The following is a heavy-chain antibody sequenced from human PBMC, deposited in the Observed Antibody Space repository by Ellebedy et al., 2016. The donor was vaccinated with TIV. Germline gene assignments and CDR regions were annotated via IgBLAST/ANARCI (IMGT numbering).Heavy chain of an antibody. Sequence: AASVKVSCKASGYTFTGYYIHWVRQAPGQGLEWKGWINPNNGGTNYAQKFQGSVTMTRATSISTAYMELSWLRSDDTAVYYCARDGACGGDCYGDHYWGQGSLVTVSS. CDR3: ARDGACGGDCYGDHY. J-gene: IGHJ4*02. CDR1: GYTFTGYY. D-gene: IGHD2-21*02. V-gene: IGHV1-2*02. CDR2: INPNNGGT.